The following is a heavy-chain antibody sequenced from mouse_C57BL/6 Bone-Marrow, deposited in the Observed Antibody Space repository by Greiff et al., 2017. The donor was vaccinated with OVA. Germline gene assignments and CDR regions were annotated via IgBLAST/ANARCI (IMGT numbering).Heavy chain of an antibody. V-gene: IGHV1-55*01. CDR3: AMDYCGSQGFAY. CDR1: GYTFTSYW. CDR2: IYPGSGST. J-gene: IGHJ3*01. D-gene: IGHD1-1*01. Sequence: QVQLQQPGAELVKPGASVKMSCKASGYTFTSYWITWVKQRPGQGLEWIGDIYPGSGSTNYNEKFKSKATLTVDTSSCTAYRQLSSLTSEDSAVYYCAMDYCGSQGFAYWGQGTLVTVSA.